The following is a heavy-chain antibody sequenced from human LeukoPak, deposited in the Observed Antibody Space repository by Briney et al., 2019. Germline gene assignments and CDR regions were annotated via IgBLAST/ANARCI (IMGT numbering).Heavy chain of an antibody. CDR3: ASEDGYRSLGY. J-gene: IGHJ4*02. D-gene: IGHD5-24*01. CDR2: ITWKSHRT. V-gene: IGHV3-43*01. Sequence: PGGSLRLSCAASGITSDDNTMHWVRQTPGRGLEWVSFITWKSHRTHYADSVKGRFTVSRDNSKDSMYLEMNSLKTEDTGLYHCASEDGYRSLGYLGQGTMVTVSS. CDR1: GITSDDNT.